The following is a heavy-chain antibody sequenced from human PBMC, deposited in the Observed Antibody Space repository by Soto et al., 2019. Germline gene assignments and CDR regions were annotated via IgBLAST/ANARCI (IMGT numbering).Heavy chain of an antibody. J-gene: IGHJ6*03. V-gene: IGHV3-20*01. CDR1: GFTFDYYG. D-gene: IGHD2-8*01. CDR2: INWNGGST. CDR3: ARAGKDIVLMVYAPLHYYYYMDV. Sequence: GGSLRVSCAASGFTFDYYGMSWVRQAPGKGLEWVSGINWNGGSTGYADSVKGRFTISRDNAKNSLYLQMNSLRAEDTALYHCARAGKDIVLMVYAPLHYYYYMDVWGKGTTVTVSS.